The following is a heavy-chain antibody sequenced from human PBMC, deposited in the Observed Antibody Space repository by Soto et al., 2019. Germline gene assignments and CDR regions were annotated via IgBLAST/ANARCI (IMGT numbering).Heavy chain of an antibody. V-gene: IGHV1-69*01. D-gene: IGHD3-10*01. CDR3: ARETAHRGASGRPLLPENFDS. Sequence: QVQLVQSGAELKMPGSSVKVSCKTSGSIFITYGFSWVRQAPGQGLEWMGGIIPFLGKTNHAQKLQGRVTFTAGQATSTVYMELTNLTLEDTAVYYCARETAHRGASGRPLLPENFDSWGQGTLVTVSS. CDR1: GSIFITYG. CDR2: IIPFLGKT. J-gene: IGHJ4*02.